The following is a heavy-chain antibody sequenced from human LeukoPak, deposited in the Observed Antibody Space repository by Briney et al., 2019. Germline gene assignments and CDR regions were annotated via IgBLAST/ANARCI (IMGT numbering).Heavy chain of an antibody. CDR3: VRDPGYGDYI. J-gene: IGHJ4*02. Sequence: GGSLRLSCAASGFTFSSYNMNWVRQAPGKGLEWVSLISSSSSYIYYADSVRGRFTISRDNAKNSLYLQMNSLRSEDTAVYYCVRDPGYGDYIWGQGTLVTVSS. CDR1: GFTFSSYN. CDR2: ISSSSSYI. V-gene: IGHV3-21*01. D-gene: IGHD4-17*01.